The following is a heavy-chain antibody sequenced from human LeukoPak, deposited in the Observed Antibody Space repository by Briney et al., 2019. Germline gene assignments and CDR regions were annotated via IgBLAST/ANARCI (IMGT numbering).Heavy chain of an antibody. Sequence: SETLSLTCAVSGGSISSGGYSWSWIRQPPGKGLEWIGYIYHSGSTYYNPSLKSRVTISVDRSKSQFSLKLSSVTAADTAVYYCARRCSSTSCYGHFDYWGQGTLVTVSS. D-gene: IGHD2-2*01. CDR1: GGSISSGGYS. CDR2: IYHSGST. J-gene: IGHJ4*02. V-gene: IGHV4-30-2*01. CDR3: ARRCSSTSCYGHFDY.